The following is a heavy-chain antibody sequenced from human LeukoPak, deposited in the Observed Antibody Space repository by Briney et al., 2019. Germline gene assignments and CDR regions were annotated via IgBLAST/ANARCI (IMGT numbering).Heavy chain of an antibody. CDR1: GYTFTSYG. V-gene: IGHV1-18*01. D-gene: IGHD4-17*01. CDR2: ISAYNGNT. J-gene: IGHJ4*02. Sequence: VASVKVSCXASGYTFTSYGISWVRQAPGQGLEWMGWISAYNGNTNYAQKLQGRVTMTTDTSTSTAYMELRSLRSDDTAVCYCARGDDYGDYGYYFDYWGQGTLVTVSS. CDR3: ARGDDYGDYGYYFDY.